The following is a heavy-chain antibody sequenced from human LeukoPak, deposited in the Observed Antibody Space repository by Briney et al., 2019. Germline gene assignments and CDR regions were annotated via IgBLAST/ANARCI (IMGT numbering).Heavy chain of an antibody. Sequence: PGGSLRLSCAASGFTFGDYYMTWIRQAPGKGLEWVSYISNSGNTIKEADSVKGRFTISRDNAQHSLFLQMKSLRAEDTAVYYCARYRVITNDYFDAWGQGTLVTVSS. V-gene: IGHV3-11*01. J-gene: IGHJ4*02. D-gene: IGHD3-16*01. CDR3: ARYRVITNDYFDA. CDR1: GFTFGDYY. CDR2: ISNSGNTI.